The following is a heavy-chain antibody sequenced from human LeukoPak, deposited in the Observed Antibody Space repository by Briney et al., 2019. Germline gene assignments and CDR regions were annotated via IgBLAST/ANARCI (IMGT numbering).Heavy chain of an antibody. CDR1: GFTFSSYG. D-gene: IGHD3-9*01. J-gene: IGHJ4*02. V-gene: IGHV3-30*03. Sequence: GRSLRLSCAASGFTFSSYGMHWVRQAPGKGLEWVAVISYDGSNKYYADSVKGRFTISRDNSKNTLYLQMNSLRAEDTAVYYCARGTRILTGYYFDYWGQGTLVTVSS. CDR2: ISYDGSNK. CDR3: ARGTRILTGYYFDY.